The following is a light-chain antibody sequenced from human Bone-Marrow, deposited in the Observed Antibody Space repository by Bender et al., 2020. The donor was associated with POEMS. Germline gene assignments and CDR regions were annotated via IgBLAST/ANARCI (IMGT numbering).Light chain of an antibody. Sequence: SFVLTQPPSVSVAPGQTARITCEGNNIRSKSVLWYQQKSGQAPVLVVYNNGDRRSGSPERFSGSSTGNTATLTISRVEAGDEAEYYCQVWDSSSDLYVFGSGTKVTVL. CDR1: NIRSKS. CDR2: NNG. J-gene: IGLJ1*01. CDR3: QVWDSSSDLYV. V-gene: IGLV3-21*02.